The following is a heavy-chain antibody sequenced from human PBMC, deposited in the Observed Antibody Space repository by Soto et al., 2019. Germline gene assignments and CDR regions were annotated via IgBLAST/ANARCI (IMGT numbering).Heavy chain of an antibody. D-gene: IGHD3-16*02. Sequence: ASVKVSCKASGYTFTGYYMHWVRQAPGQGLEWMGWINPNSGGTNYAQKFQGWVTMTRDTSISTAYMELSRLRSDDTAVYYCAVVWGDLSLFVVFDFGAQGTLAPVSS. CDR3: AVVWGDLSLFVVFDF. CDR2: INPNSGGT. V-gene: IGHV1-2*04. J-gene: IGHJ3*01. CDR1: GYTFTGYY.